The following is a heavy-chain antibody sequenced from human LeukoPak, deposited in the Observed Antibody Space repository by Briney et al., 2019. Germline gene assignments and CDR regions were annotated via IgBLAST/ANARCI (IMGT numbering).Heavy chain of an antibody. CDR1: GFTFSSYW. CDR3: ARYGSDYYDSSGYSDAFDI. V-gene: IGHV3-7*03. D-gene: IGHD3-22*01. Sequence: GGSLRLSCAASGFTFSSYWMSWVRQAPGKGLEWVANIKQDGSEKYYVDSVEGRFTISRDNAKNSLYLQMNSLRAEDTAVYYCARYGSDYYDSSGYSDAFDIWGQGTMVTVSS. CDR2: IKQDGSEK. J-gene: IGHJ3*02.